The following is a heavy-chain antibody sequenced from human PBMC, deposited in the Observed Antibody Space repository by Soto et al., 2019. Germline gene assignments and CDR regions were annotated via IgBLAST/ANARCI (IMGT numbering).Heavy chain of an antibody. V-gene: IGHV3-15*07. J-gene: IGHJ6*02. Sequence: EVQLVESGGDLVKPGGSLTLSCAASDFTFIDSWMNWVLQAPGKGLEWVGRVKTKAQGETTDYAAPVKGRFTISRDDSTYTLYLHMRSLKADDTAVYYCTTGSVEGVWGQGTTVTVSS. CDR2: VKTKAQGETT. CDR3: TTGSVEGV. CDR1: DFTFIDSW. D-gene: IGHD2-15*01.